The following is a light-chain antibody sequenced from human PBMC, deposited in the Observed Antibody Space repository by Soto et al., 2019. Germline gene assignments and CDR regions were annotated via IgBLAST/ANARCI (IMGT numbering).Light chain of an antibody. V-gene: IGKV3-11*01. Sequence: EIVLTHSPATLSLSPLERATLXCRASRSVSSYLAWYQQKPGQAPKLLIYDASNRASGIPARFSGSGSGTDFTLTISSLQSEDFAVYYCQQYNNWPWTFGQGTKVDIK. CDR1: RSVSSY. CDR2: DAS. J-gene: IGKJ1*01. CDR3: QQYNNWPWT.